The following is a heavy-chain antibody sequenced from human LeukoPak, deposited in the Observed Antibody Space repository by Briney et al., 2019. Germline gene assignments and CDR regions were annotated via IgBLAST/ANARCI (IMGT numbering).Heavy chain of an antibody. CDR3: ARRGAGSYDAFDI. CDR1: GGSFSGYY. V-gene: IGHV4-34*01. D-gene: IGHD3-10*01. CDR2: INHSGST. J-gene: IGHJ3*02. Sequence: SETLSLTCAVYGGSFSGYYWSWIRQPPGKGLEWIGEINHSGSTNYNPSLKSRVTISVDTSKNQFSLKLSSVTAADTAVYYCARRGAGSYDAFDIWAKGQWSPSLQ.